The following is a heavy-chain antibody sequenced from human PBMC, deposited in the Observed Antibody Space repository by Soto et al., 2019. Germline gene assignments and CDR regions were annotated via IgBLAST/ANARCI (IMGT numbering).Heavy chain of an antibody. D-gene: IGHD3-9*01. CDR3: ARGARYDTLTAYL. CDR1: GFSFSDYS. CDR2: ISSSGQYI. J-gene: IGHJ5*02. Sequence: GGSLRLSCEGSGFSFSDYSINWVRQAPGKGLEWVSFISSSGQYIKYADSVKGRFTISRDNAKNSVHLQMNSLRVEDTAVYYCARGARYDTLTAYLCGQGPWLTVS. V-gene: IGHV3-21*06.